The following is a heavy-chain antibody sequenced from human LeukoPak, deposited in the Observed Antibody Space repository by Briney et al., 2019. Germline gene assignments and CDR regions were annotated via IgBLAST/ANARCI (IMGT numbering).Heavy chain of an antibody. CDR3: AKDHESDGYPCLDH. CDR1: GFTFSRLA. CDR2: ISASGP. D-gene: IGHD3-22*01. V-gene: IGHV3-23*01. J-gene: IGHJ4*02. Sequence: GGSLRLSCAASGFTFSRLAMTWVRQAPGKGLEWVSTISASGPYYADAVRGRFTISRDNSRNTLSLQMDSLRAEDTAVYYCAKDHESDGYPCLDHWGLGTLVTISS.